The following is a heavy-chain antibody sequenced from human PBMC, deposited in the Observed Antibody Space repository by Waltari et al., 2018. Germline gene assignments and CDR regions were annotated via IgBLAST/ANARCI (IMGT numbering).Heavy chain of an antibody. CDR2: IYSGART. Sequence: EVQLVVSGGGLIQPGGYLRLSCAASGLTVSSNYMNWVRQAPGKGREWVSVIYSGARTYYADSVSGRFTISRDNSKNTLYLQMNILGAEDTAVYYCSRVALVYGDPTYFDYWGQGTLVTVSS. CDR3: SRVALVYGDPTYFDY. CDR1: GLTVSSNY. V-gene: IGHV3-53*01. D-gene: IGHD4-17*01. J-gene: IGHJ4*02.